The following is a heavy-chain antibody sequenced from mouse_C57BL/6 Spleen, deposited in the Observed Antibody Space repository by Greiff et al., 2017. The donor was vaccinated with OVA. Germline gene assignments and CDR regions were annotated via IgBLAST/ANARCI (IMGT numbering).Heavy chain of an antibody. V-gene: IGHV1-9*01. CDR3: ARKGYPHYAMDY. CDR2: ILPGSGST. Sequence: QVQLQQSGAELMKPGASVKLSCKATGYTFTGYWIEWVKQRPGHGLEWIGEILPGSGSTNYTEKFKGKATFTADTSSNTAYMQLSSLTTEDSAIYYCARKGYPHYAMDYWGQGTSVTVSS. J-gene: IGHJ4*01. CDR1: GYTFTGYW. D-gene: IGHD3-1*01.